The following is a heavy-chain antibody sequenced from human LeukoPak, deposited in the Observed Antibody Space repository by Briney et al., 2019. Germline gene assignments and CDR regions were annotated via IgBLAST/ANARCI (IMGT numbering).Heavy chain of an antibody. D-gene: IGHD2-2*01. J-gene: IGHJ4*02. CDR1: GGSISSSSYY. V-gene: IGHV4-39*01. CDR2: IYYSGST. CDR3: ARHLGSGYQLLYYFDY. Sequence: SETLSLTCTVSGGSISSSSYYWGWIRQPPGKGLEWIGSIYYSGSTYYNPSLKSRVTISVDTSKSQFSLKLSSVTAADTAVYYCARHLGSGYQLLYYFDYWGQGTLVTVSS.